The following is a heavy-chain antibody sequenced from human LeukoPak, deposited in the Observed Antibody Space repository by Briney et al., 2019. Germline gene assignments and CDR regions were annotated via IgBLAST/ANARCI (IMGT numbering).Heavy chain of an antibody. D-gene: IGHD6-13*01. CDR3: AREEIAAAVSVGIDYYYGMDV. V-gene: IGHV3-30*02. CDR1: GFTFSSYG. CDR2: IRYDGSNK. J-gene: IGHJ6*02. Sequence: GGSLRLSCAASGFTFSSYGMHWVRQAPGKGLEWVAFIRYDGSNKYYADSVKGRFTISRDNSKNTLYLQMNSLRAEDTAVYYCAREEIAAAVSVGIDYYYGMDVWGQGTTVTVSS.